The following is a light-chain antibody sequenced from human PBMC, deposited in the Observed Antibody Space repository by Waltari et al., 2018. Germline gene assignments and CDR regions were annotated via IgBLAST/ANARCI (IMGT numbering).Light chain of an antibody. CDR2: WAS. J-gene: IGKJ1*01. CDR1: QSVLYTSNNKKY. CDR3: QQYYSTPLT. V-gene: IGKV4-1*01. Sequence: DIVMTQSPDSLAMSLGERVTINCKSSQSVLYTSNNKKYLGWYQQKPGQSPKLLIYWASTRESGVPDRFSGSGSATDFTLTISSLQAEDVAVYYCQQYYSTPLTFGQGTKVEIK.